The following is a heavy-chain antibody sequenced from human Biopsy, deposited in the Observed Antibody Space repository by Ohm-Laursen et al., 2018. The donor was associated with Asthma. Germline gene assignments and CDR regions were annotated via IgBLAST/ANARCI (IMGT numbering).Heavy chain of an antibody. V-gene: IGHV3-53*01. Sequence: SLRLSCSASGFAVSRDHMFWVRQAPGKGLGWVSVIYSGGTSHTADSVRGRFTISRDYSKNTLYLQMHSLRAEDTAVYYCARGDSSNWPHYYFDYWGQGTLVTVSS. CDR3: ARGDSSNWPHYYFDY. J-gene: IGHJ4*02. D-gene: IGHD3-22*01. CDR1: GFAVSRDH. CDR2: IYSGGTS.